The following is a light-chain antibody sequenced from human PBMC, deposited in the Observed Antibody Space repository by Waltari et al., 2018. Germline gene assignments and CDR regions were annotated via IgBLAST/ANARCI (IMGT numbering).Light chain of an antibody. CDR1: ALPNKY. Sequence: SYELTQPPSVSVSPGQTARITCSGDALPNKYGYWYQQKSGQAPGLVIYEDNKRRSGILERFSGCSSGTMVTLTISGAQVEDEGDYYCYSTDRTGKQRVFGGGTKLTVL. CDR3: YSTDRTGKQRV. CDR2: EDN. J-gene: IGLJ2*01. V-gene: IGLV3-10*01.